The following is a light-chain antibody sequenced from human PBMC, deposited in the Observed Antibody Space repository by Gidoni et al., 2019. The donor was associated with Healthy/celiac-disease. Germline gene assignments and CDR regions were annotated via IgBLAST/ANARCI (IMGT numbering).Light chain of an antibody. CDR2: GKN. V-gene: IGLV3-19*01. J-gene: IGLJ2*01. CDR3: NSRDSSGSWT. CDR1: SLRRYY. Sequence: SSELTQDPAVSVALGQTVRITCQGDSLRRYYASWYQQKPGQAPVLVIYGKNNRPSGIPDRFSGSSSGNTASLTITGAQAEDEADYYCNSRDSSGSWTFGGGTKLTVL.